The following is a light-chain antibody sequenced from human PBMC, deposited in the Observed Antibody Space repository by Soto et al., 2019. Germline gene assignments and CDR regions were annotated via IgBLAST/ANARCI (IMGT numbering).Light chain of an antibody. CDR1: SGHSSYI. CDR3: ETWDSNTAV. V-gene: IGLV4-60*02. CDR2: LEGSGSY. Sequence: QSVLTQSSSASASLGSSVKLTCTLSSGHSSYIIAWHQQQPGKAPRYLMKLEGSGSYNKGSGVPDRFSGSSSGADRYLTISNRQFEYEADYYCETWDSNTAVFGGGTELTVL. J-gene: IGLJ2*01.